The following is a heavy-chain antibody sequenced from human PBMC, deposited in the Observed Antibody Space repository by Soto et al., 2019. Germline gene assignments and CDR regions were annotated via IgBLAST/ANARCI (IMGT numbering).Heavy chain of an antibody. CDR3: ARAPESPPIFGVVRPYFFDF. V-gene: IGHV4-31*03. D-gene: IGHD3-3*01. J-gene: IGHJ4*02. Sequence: PSETLSLTCTFSGGSISSGGYYWSWIRQHPGKGLEWIGYIYYSGSTYYNPSLKSRVTILADTSKNQFTLKLSSVTDADTAVYYCARAPESPPIFGVVRPYFFDFWGQGTLVTVSS. CDR1: GGSISSGGYY. CDR2: IYYSGST.